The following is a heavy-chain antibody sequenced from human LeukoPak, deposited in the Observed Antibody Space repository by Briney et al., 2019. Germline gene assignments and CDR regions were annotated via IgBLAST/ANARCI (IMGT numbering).Heavy chain of an antibody. CDR2: MNPNSGNT. V-gene: IGHV1-8*01. D-gene: IGHD5-18*01. Sequence: GASVKVSCKASGYTFTSYDINWVRQATGQGLEWMGWMNPNSGNTGYAQKSQGRVTMTRNTSISTAYMELSSLRSEDTAVYYCARAGAMVSSFDYWGQGTLVTVSS. J-gene: IGHJ4*02. CDR3: ARAGAMVSSFDY. CDR1: GYTFTSYD.